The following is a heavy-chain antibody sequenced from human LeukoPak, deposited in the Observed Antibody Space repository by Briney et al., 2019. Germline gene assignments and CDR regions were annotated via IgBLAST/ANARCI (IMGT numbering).Heavy chain of an antibody. CDR2: IYHTATT. D-gene: IGHD6-19*01. J-gene: IGHJ4*02. CDR3: ARTPARSGWAYYFDY. V-gene: IGHV4-4*09. Sequence: ETLSLTCAVSGDSIRSDRWNWIRQIPGKGLEWIGYIYHTATTNYNHSFRTRVTMSLDTSNNQFSLRLTSVTAADTAVYYCARTPARSGWAYYFDYWGQGALVTVSS. CDR1: GDSIRSDR.